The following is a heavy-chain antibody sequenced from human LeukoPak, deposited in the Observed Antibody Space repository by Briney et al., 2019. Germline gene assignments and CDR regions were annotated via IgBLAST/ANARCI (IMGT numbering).Heavy chain of an antibody. V-gene: IGHV4-59*01. CDR2: IFYSGRT. D-gene: IGHD3-10*01. J-gene: IGHJ4*02. Sequence: SETLSLTCTVSGGSISSYYWNWIRQPPGKGLEWIGYIFYSGRTSYNPSLKSRVTLSVDTSKNWFSLRLTSVTAADTAVYYCARDRVLLWFGESYYFDYWGQGTLVTVSS. CDR3: ARDRVLLWFGESYYFDY. CDR1: GGSISSYY.